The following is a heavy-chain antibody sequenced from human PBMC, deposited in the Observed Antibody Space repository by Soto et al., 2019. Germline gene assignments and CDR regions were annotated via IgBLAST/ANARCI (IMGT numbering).Heavy chain of an antibody. Sequence: PSETLSLTCAVYGGSFSGYYWSWIRQPPGKGLEWIGEINHSGSTNYNPSLKSRVTISVDTSKNQFSLKLSSVTAADTAVYYCARGGGKLLWFGELHYYYGMDVWGQGTTVTVSS. CDR2: INHSGST. J-gene: IGHJ6*02. CDR3: ARGGGKLLWFGELHYYYGMDV. V-gene: IGHV4-34*01. D-gene: IGHD3-10*01. CDR1: GGSFSGYY.